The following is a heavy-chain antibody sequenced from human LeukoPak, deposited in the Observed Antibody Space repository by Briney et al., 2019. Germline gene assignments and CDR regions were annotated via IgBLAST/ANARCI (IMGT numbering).Heavy chain of an antibody. Sequence: PSEALSLTCTVSGGSINSNYWSWIRQPPGKGLEWIGYIYYSGSTNYNPSLQSRDTISVDTSKNQFSLKLSSVTAADTAVYYCARDRYYYDSSGYYLFDYWGQGTLVTVSS. V-gene: IGHV4-59*12. D-gene: IGHD3-22*01. CDR3: ARDRYYYDSSGYYLFDY. CDR1: GGSINSNY. J-gene: IGHJ4*02. CDR2: IYYSGST.